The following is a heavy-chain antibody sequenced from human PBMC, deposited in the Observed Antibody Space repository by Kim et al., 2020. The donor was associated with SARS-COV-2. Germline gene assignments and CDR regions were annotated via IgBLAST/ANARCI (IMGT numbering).Heavy chain of an antibody. CDR1: GGSISSGGYY. D-gene: IGHD2-2*01. CDR2: IYYSGST. V-gene: IGHV4-31*03. Sequence: SETLSLTCTVSGGSISSGGYYWSWIRQHPGKGLEWIGYIYYSGSTYYNPSLKSRVTISVDTSKNQFSLKLSSVTAADTAVYYCARGNHVVPAARYWYFDLWGRGTLVTVSS. CDR3: ARGNHVVPAARYWYFDL. J-gene: IGHJ2*01.